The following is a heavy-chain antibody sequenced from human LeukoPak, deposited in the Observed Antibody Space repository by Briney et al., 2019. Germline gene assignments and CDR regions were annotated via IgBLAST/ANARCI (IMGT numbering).Heavy chain of an antibody. D-gene: IGHD2-8*01. V-gene: IGHV1-18*01. CDR3: ASGENCTNGVCYIYDGIDY. CDR2: ISAYNGNT. J-gene: IGHJ4*02. CDR1: GYTFTSYG. Sequence: ASVKVSCKASGYTFTSYGISWVRQAPGQGLEWMGWISAYNGNTNYAQKLQGRVTMTTDTSTSTAYMELRSLRSEDTAVYYCASGENCTNGVCYIYDGIDYWGQGTLVTVSS.